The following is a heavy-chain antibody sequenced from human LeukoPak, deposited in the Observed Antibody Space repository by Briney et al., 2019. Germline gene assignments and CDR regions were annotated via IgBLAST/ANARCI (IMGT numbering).Heavy chain of an antibody. CDR1: GGPFSGYY. D-gene: IGHD3-10*01. CDR3: ARRTGSPYYYGSGSRFNWFDP. CDR2: INHSGST. Sequence: KSSETLSLTCAVYGGPFSGYYWSWIRQPPGKGLEWIGEINHSGSTNYNPSLKSRVTISVDTSKNQFSLKLSSVTAADTAVYYCARRTGSPYYYGSGSRFNWFDPWGQGTLVTVSS. V-gene: IGHV4-34*01. J-gene: IGHJ5*02.